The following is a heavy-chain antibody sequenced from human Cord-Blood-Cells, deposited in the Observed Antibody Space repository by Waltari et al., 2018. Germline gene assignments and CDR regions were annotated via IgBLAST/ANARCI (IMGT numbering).Heavy chain of an antibody. CDR2: INPNSGGT. CDR1: GYTFTGYY. D-gene: IGHD6-6*01. CDR3: ASYSSSSILSAFDI. J-gene: IGHJ3*02. Sequence: QVQLVQSGAEVKKPGASVKVSCKASGYTFTGYYMHWVRQAPGQGLEWMGWINPNSGGTNYAQKVQGRVTMTRDTSISTAYMELSRLRSDDTAVYYCASYSSSSILSAFDIRGQGTMVTVSS. V-gene: IGHV1-2*02.